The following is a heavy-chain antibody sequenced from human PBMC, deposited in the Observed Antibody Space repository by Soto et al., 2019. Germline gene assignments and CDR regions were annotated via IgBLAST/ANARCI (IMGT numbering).Heavy chain of an antibody. Sequence: QVQLQESGPGLVEPSQTLSLTCTVSGGSISSGNYYWSWIRQPPGKGLEWIGHIYNSGSTYSNPSLQSRVTLPVDPSKNQSSLKLSSVTAAATAIYYCARGPDGDKVDYWGQGTLVTVSS. J-gene: IGHJ4*02. V-gene: IGHV4-30-4*01. CDR1: GGSISSGNYY. CDR2: IYNSGST. CDR3: ARGPDGDKVDY. D-gene: IGHD7-27*01.